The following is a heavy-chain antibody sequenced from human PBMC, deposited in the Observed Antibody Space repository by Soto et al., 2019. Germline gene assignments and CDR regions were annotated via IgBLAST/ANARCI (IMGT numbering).Heavy chain of an antibody. CDR3: ARELNLGAFDY. J-gene: IGHJ4*02. CDR1: GFTFSSYS. V-gene: IGHV3-48*01. CDR2: ISSSSSTI. Sequence: EVQLVESGGGLVQPGGSLRLSCAASGFTFSSYSMNWVRQAPGKGVEWVSYISSSSSTIYYADSVKGRFTISRDKAKNSLYLQMKGMRAEDTAVYYCARELNLGAFDYWGQGTLVTVSS.